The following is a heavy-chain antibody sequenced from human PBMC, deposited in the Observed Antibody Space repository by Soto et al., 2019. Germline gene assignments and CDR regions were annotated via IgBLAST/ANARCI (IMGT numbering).Heavy chain of an antibody. Sequence: QITLKESGPTLVKVTQTVTLTCTFSGFSLSSTGVGLGWIRQPPGKALEGLALINWNDDKRYNPSLKSRLTITKDTSKNQVVLTMTNMDPVDTAAYYCARSGHNSGFFYYDYWGQGTLVTVSS. V-gene: IGHV2-5*01. CDR3: ARSGHNSGFFYYDY. CDR1: GFSLSSTGVG. CDR2: INWNDDK. D-gene: IGHD3-22*01. J-gene: IGHJ4*02.